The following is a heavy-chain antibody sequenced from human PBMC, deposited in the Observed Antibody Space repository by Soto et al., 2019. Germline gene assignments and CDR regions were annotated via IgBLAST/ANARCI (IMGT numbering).Heavy chain of an antibody. CDR3: ARFNYDILTSQGMDV. V-gene: IGHV4-31*03. Sequence: SETLSLTCTVSGGSISSGGYYWSWIRQHPGKGLEWIGYIYYSGSTYYNPSLKSRVTISVDTSKNQFSLKLSSVTAADTAVYYCARFNYDILTSQGMDVWGQGTTVTVSS. J-gene: IGHJ6*02. D-gene: IGHD3-9*01. CDR1: GGSISSGGYY. CDR2: IYYSGST.